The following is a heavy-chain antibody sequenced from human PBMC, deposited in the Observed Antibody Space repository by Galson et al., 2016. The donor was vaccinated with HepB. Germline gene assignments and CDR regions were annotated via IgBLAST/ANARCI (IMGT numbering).Heavy chain of an antibody. V-gene: IGHV3-23*01. D-gene: IGHD7-27*01. CDR1: GFDFSNYA. CDR3: ARDINWVSFDF. J-gene: IGHJ4*02. CDR2: ISGGDGNT. Sequence: SLRLSCAASGFDFSNYAMTWVRQAPGKGLDWVSVISGGDGNTNYAGSVRGRFTISRDNAKNTVYLQMNSLRVEDTAVYYCARDINWVSFDFWGQGTLGTVSS.